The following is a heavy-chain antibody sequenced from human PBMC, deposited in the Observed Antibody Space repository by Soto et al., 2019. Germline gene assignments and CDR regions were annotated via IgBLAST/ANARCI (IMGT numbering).Heavy chain of an antibody. CDR2: ISYDGSNK. CDR1: GFTFXSYA. CDR3: ARDLYGMDV. J-gene: IGHJ6*02. Sequence: AGGSLRLSCSASGFTFXSYAMDWVRQAPGKGLEWVAVISYDGSNKYYADSVKGRFTISRDNSKNTLYLQMNSLRAEDTAVYYCARDLYGMDVWGQGTTVTVSS. V-gene: IGHV3-30-3*01.